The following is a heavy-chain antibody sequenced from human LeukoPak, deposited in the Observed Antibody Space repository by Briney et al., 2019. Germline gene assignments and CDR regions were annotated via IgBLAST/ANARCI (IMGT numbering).Heavy chain of an antibody. CDR2: ISAYNGNT. V-gene: IGHV1-18*01. D-gene: IGHD5-24*01. Sequence: ASVKVSCKASGYTFTSYGISWVRQAPGQGLEWMGWISAYNGNTNYAQKLQGRVTMTTDTSTSTAYMELRSLRSDDTAVYYCARDIPGERWLQLLYYYHGMDVWGQGTTVTVSS. CDR1: GYTFTSYG. J-gene: IGHJ6*02. CDR3: ARDIPGERWLQLLYYYHGMDV.